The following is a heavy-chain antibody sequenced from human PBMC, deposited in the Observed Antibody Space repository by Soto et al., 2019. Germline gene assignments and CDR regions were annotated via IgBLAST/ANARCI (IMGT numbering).Heavy chain of an antibody. V-gene: IGHV4-31*03. D-gene: IGHD1-26*01. CDR3: AREGGIVGATAADY. J-gene: IGHJ4*02. CDR2: IYYSGST. Sequence: QVQLQESGPGLVKPSQTLSLTCTVSGGSISSGGYYWSWIRQHPGKGLEWIGYIYYSGSTYYNPSLKSRVTISVDTSKNQFSLELSSVTAAETAVYYCAREGGIVGATAADYWGQGTLVTVSS. CDR1: GGSISSGGYY.